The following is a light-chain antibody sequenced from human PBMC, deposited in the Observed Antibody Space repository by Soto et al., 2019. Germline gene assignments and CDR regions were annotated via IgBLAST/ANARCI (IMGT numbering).Light chain of an antibody. J-gene: IGKJ1*01. Sequence: DIVMPQSPLSLPVTPGESASISCRSSQSLLHSSGYNFLDWYLQKPGQSPQLRIYLGYNRAPGVSARFSSSGSVTDFTLNISRVGAADVGVYYCMQALTTPRTFGQGTKV. V-gene: IGKV2-28*01. CDR1: QSLLHSSGYNF. CDR3: MQALTTPRT. CDR2: LGY.